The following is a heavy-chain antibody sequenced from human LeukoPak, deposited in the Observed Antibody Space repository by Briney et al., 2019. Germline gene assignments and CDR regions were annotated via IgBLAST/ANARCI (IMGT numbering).Heavy chain of an antibody. CDR3: ARESAGGPDY. CDR2: IKQDGSEQ. D-gene: IGHD6-19*01. V-gene: IGHV3-7*05. CDR1: GFTLSSHW. J-gene: IGHJ4*02. Sequence: GGSLRLSCAASGFTLSSHWMSWVRQAPGKGLEWVAKIKQDGSEQYYVHSVRGRFTISRDNAKNSLYLQMNSLRAEDTAIYYCARESAGGPDYWGQGTLVTVSS.